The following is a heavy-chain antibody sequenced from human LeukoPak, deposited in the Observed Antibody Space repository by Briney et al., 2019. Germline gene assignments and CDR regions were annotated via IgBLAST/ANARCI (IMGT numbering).Heavy chain of an antibody. CDR1: GGAFSSYA. Sequence: ASVKVSCKASGGAFSSYAISWVRQAPGQGLEWMGGIIPIFGTANYAQKFQGRVTITADESTSTAYMELSSLRSEDTAVYYCARGSGYSYGYNYYYMDVWGKGTTVTVSS. V-gene: IGHV1-69*13. D-gene: IGHD5-18*01. J-gene: IGHJ6*03. CDR2: IIPIFGTA. CDR3: ARGSGYSYGYNYYYMDV.